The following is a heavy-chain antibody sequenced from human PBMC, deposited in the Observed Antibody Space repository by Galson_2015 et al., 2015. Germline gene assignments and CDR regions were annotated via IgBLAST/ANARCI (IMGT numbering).Heavy chain of an antibody. Sequence: SLRLSCAASGFTFSTYWMNWVRQAPGKGLEWVSHVDSGGTGTSYADSVKGRFTISRDNGKNTLYLQMNSLRDEDTAVYYCARTPYDSSGDVSAFDIWGQGTMVTVSS. CDR3: ARTPYDSSGDVSAFDI. J-gene: IGHJ3*02. CDR1: GFTFSTYW. V-gene: IGHV3-74*01. CDR2: VDSGGTGT. D-gene: IGHD3-22*01.